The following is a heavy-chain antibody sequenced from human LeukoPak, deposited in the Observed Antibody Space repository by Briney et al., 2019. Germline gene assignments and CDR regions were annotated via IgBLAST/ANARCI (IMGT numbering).Heavy chain of an antibody. Sequence: SETLSLTCTVSGGSISSSSYYWGWIRQPPGKGLEWIGSIYYSGSTYYNPSLKSRVTISVDTSKNQFSPKLSSVTAADTAVYYCARDGGWGIPPDYWGQGTLVTVSS. CDR1: GGSISSSSYY. V-gene: IGHV4-39*07. CDR2: IYYSGST. CDR3: ARDGGWGIPPDY. D-gene: IGHD7-27*01. J-gene: IGHJ4*02.